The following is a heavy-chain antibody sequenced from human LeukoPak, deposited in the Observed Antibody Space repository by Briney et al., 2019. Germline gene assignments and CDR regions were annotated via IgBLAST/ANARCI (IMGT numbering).Heavy chain of an antibody. Sequence: TGASLTLSCAASGFTFSSYAMSWVRQAPGKGLEWVSAISGSCCSRYYADSVKGRFTISRDNSKNTLYLQMNSLRAEDTAVYYCAKATEPIAVAGGGSYYYYGMDVWGQGTTVTVSS. CDR1: GFTFSSYA. CDR2: ISGSCCSR. CDR3: AKATEPIAVAGGGSYYYYGMDV. V-gene: IGHV3-23*01. D-gene: IGHD6-19*01. J-gene: IGHJ6*02.